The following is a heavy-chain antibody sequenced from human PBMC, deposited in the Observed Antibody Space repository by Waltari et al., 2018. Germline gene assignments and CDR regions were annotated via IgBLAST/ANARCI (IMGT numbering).Heavy chain of an antibody. J-gene: IGHJ6*02. CDR3: ARGGDATQTNYYYGLDV. CDR2: IIPILGLT. CDR1: GDTFSSYA. D-gene: IGHD2-15*01. Sequence: QVRLLQSGAEVKKPGSSVKVSCQASGDTFSSYAITWVRQAPGQGLEWMGRIIPILGLTNYAQKFQGRVTITADKSTTTAYMELSSLRSEDTAVYYCARGGDATQTNYYYGLDVWGQGTTVTVAS. V-gene: IGHV1-69*09.